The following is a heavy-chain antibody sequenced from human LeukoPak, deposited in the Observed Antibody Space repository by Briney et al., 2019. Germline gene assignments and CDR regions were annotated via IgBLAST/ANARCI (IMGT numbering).Heavy chain of an antibody. V-gene: IGHV3-23*01. Sequence: GGSLRLSCAASGFTFSSYAMSWVRQAPGNGLEWVSAISGSGGSTYYADSVKGRFTISRDNSKNTLYLQMNSLRAEDTAVYYCAKDIGPVVVSSSWDYWGQGTLVTVSS. CDR2: ISGSGGST. D-gene: IGHD6-13*01. J-gene: IGHJ4*02. CDR3: AKDIGPVVVSSSWDY. CDR1: GFTFSSYA.